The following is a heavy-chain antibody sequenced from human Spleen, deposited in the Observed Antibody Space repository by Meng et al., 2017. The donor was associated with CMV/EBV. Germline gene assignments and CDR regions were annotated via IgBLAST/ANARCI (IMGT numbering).Heavy chain of an antibody. D-gene: IGHD1-14*01. J-gene: IGHJ4*02. CDR3: ARDQTTDFDY. V-gene: IGHV1-18*01. Sequence: ASVKVSCKASGYTFIYFGISWVRQAPGQGLEWLGGIRSNNGDTNYAQKFQGRVTMTTDTSTNTAYMELRSLRSDDTAMYYCARDQTTDFDYWGQGTLVTVSS. CDR2: IRSNNGDT. CDR1: GYTFIYFG.